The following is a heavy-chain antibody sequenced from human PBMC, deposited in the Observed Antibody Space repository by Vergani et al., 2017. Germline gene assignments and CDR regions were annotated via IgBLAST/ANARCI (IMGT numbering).Heavy chain of an antibody. D-gene: IGHD1-26*01. CDR3: ARDGWELLDYFYYMDV. Sequence: VQLVESGGGLVQPGGSLRLSCTASGFTFSNYWMQWVRQAPGKGLMWVSRINSDGDSTSYADSVKGRFTISRDNAKNTLYLQMDSLRAEDTAVYYCARDGWELLDYFYYMDVWRKGTTVTVSS. V-gene: IGHV3-74*01. CDR1: GFTFSNYW. CDR2: INSDGDST. J-gene: IGHJ6*03.